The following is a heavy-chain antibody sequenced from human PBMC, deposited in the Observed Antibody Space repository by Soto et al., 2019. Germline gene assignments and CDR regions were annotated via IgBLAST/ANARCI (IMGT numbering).Heavy chain of an antibody. V-gene: IGHV4-4*02. CDR2: IYHSGNT. J-gene: IGHJ4*02. CDR1: GGSISSSNW. Sequence: QVQLQESGPGLVKPSGTLSLTCAVSGGSISSSNWWSWVRQPPGKGLEWIGEIYHSGNTNYNPSLKSRVTLAVDKSRNQFSRKLRSVTAADTAVYYCARRWGGGRVDSWGQGTLVTVSS. CDR3: ARRWGGGRVDS. D-gene: IGHD3-10*01.